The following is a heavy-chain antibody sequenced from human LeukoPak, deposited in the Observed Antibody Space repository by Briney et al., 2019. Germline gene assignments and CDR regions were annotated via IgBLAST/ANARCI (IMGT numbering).Heavy chain of an antibody. CDR2: VWYDGSNK. CDR1: GFTFSSYG. D-gene: IGHD2/OR15-2a*01. Sequence: QPGRSLRLSCAASGFTFSSYGMHWVRQAPGKGLEWVAVVWYDGSNKYYADSVKGRFTISRDNSKNTLYLQMNSLRAEDTAVYYCARGGRIRGPLPDFDYWGQGTLVTVSS. J-gene: IGHJ4*02. CDR3: ARGGRIRGPLPDFDY. V-gene: IGHV3-33*01.